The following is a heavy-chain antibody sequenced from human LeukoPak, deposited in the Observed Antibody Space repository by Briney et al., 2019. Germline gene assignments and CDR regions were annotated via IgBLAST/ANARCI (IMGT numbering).Heavy chain of an antibody. CDR3: ARGGVVVVVAAEKDNWFDP. D-gene: IGHD2-15*01. J-gene: IGHJ5*02. V-gene: IGHV1-2*02. CDR1: GYTFTGYY. CDR2: INPNSGDT. Sequence: ASVKVSCKASGYTFTGYYMHWVRQAPGQGLEWMGWINPNSGDTSYAQKFQGRVTMTRDTSISLAYMELSRLRSDDTAVYYCARGGVVVVVAAEKDNWFDPWGQGTLVTVSS.